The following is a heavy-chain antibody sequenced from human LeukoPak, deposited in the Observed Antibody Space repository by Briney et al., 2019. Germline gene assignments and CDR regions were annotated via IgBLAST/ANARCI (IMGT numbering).Heavy chain of an antibody. J-gene: IGHJ3*02. CDR2: IYYSGST. D-gene: IGHD3-16*01. CDR1: GGSISSYY. V-gene: IGHV4-59*01. CDR3: ARVAKMITTAGVAFDI. Sequence: PSETLSLTCTGSGGSISSYYWSWIRQPPGKGMKWIGYIYYSGSTNYNPCLKSRVTISVDTSKNQFSLKLSSVTAADTAVYYCARVAKMITTAGVAFDIWGQGTMVTVSS.